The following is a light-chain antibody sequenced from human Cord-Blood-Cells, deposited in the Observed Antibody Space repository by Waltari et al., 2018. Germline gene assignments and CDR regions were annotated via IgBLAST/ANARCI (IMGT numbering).Light chain of an antibody. V-gene: IGKV1-39*01. CDR3: QQSYSTPFT. Sequence: DIQMTQSPSSLSASVGDRVTIACRASQSISSYLNWYQQKPGKAPKLLIYAASSLQSGVPSRFSGSGSGTECTRTISSLRPEGFATYYGQQSYSTPFTFCPGSKVDIK. CDR2: AAS. CDR1: QSISSY. J-gene: IGKJ3*01.